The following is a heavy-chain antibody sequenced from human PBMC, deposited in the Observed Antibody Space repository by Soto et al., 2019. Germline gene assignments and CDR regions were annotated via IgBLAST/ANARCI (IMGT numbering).Heavy chain of an antibody. Sequence: ASVKVSCKVSGYTLTELSMHWVRQAPGKGLEWMGGFDPEDGETIYAQKFQGRVTMTEDTSTDTAYMELSSLRSEDTAVYYCATDRSCSSTSCQHYYYGMDVWGQGTTVTV. CDR3: ATDRSCSSTSCQHYYYGMDV. D-gene: IGHD2-2*01. CDR2: FDPEDGET. CDR1: GYTLTELS. V-gene: IGHV1-24*01. J-gene: IGHJ6*02.